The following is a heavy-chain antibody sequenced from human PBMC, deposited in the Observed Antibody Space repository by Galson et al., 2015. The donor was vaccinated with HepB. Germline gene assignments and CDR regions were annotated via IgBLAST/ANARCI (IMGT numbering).Heavy chain of an antibody. J-gene: IGHJ3*02. D-gene: IGHD1-1*01. CDR1: GFTVSYKH. V-gene: IGHV3-66*01. Sequence: SLRLSCAASGFTVSYKHMSWVRQAPGKGLEWVSVIYSDGSTYYVDSVKGRFTISRDNSKNTLYLQMNSLTAEDTAVYHCAGLGTTDAFDIWGQGTMVTVSS. CDR3: AGLGTTDAFDI. CDR2: IYSDGST.